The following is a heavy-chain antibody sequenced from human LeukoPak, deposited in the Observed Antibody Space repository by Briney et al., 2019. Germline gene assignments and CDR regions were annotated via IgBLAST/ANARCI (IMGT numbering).Heavy chain of an antibody. CDR1: GYTFTSYA. D-gene: IGHD3-22*01. V-gene: IGHV7-4-1*02. J-gene: IGHJ5*02. Sequence: ASVKVSCKASGYTFTSYAMNWVRQAPGQGLEWMGWINTNTGNPTYAQGFTGRFVFSLDTSVSTAYLQISSLKAEDTAVYYCATTTYYYDSSGYWFDPWGQGTLVTVSS. CDR2: INTNTGNP. CDR3: ATTTYYYDSSGYWFDP.